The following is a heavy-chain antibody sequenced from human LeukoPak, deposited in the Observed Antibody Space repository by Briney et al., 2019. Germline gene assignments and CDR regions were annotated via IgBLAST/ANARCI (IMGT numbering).Heavy chain of an antibody. CDR1: GFTFSSYA. CDR2: ISYDGSNK. CDR3: VLAHYYASGSFDY. J-gene: IGHJ4*02. Sequence: PGRSLRLSCAASGFTFSSYAMHWVRQAPGKGLEWVAVISYDGSNKYYADSVKGRFTISRDNSKNTLYLQMNSLRAEDTAVYYCVLAHYYASGSFDYWGQGTLVTVSS. D-gene: IGHD3-10*01. V-gene: IGHV3-30*04.